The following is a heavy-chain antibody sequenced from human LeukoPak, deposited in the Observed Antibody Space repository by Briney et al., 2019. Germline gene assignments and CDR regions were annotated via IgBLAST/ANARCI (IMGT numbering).Heavy chain of an antibody. J-gene: IGHJ6*04. CDR3: ARDAHTMYYYDSDGMDV. V-gene: IGHV4-4*07. CDR2: IYTSGST. CDR1: GGSISSYY. Sequence: SETLSLTCTVSGGSISSYYWSWIRQPAGKGLEWIGRIYTSGSTNYNPSLKSRVTMSVDTSKNQFSLKLSSVTAADTAVYYCARDAHTMYYYDSDGMDVWGKGTTVTVSS. D-gene: IGHD3-22*01.